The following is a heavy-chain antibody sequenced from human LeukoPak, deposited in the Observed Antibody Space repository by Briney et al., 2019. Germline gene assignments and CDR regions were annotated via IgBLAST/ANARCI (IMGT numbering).Heavy chain of an antibody. J-gene: IGHJ4*02. D-gene: IGHD4-11*01. CDR2: IYYSGST. CDR3: AREGGAGPYSAPDF. CDR1: GGSITSGDYY. V-gene: IGHV4-31*03. Sequence: SETLSLTCTVSGGSITSGDYYWSWIRQHPGKGLEWIGYIYYSGSTYYNPSLKSRVNISIDTSKNQFSLRLSSVTAADTAVYYCAREGGAGPYSAPDFWGQGTLVTVSS.